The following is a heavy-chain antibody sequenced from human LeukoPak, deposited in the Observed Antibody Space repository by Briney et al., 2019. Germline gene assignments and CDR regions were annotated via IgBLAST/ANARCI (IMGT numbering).Heavy chain of an antibody. J-gene: IGHJ4*02. CDR1: GFTFSSYA. CDR2: ISVSGSIT. D-gene: IGHD2-21*02. Sequence: PGGSLRLSCAASGFTFSSYAVSWVPHAPRKGREWVSAISVSGSITYYADSVKGRFTISRDNSKNTLYLQMNSMRAEDTAVYYCAKSNTFSGDSYYFDYLGQGSLVTVSS. CDR3: AKSNTFSGDSYYFDY. V-gene: IGHV3-23*01.